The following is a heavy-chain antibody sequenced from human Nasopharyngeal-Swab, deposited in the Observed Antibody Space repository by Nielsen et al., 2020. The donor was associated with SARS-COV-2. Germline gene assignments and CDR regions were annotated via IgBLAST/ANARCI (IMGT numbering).Heavy chain of an antibody. J-gene: IGHJ4*02. CDR2: IYYSGST. V-gene: IGHV4-39*01. CDR3: ARQTYYEFWSGGYYFDY. D-gene: IGHD3-3*01. CDR1: GASISSSSYY. Sequence: SETLPLTCTVSGASISSSSYYWGWIRQPPGKGLEWIGSIYYSGSTYYNPSLKSRVTISVDTSKNQFSLKLSSVTAADTAVYYCARQTYYEFWSGGYYFDYWGQGTLVTVSS.